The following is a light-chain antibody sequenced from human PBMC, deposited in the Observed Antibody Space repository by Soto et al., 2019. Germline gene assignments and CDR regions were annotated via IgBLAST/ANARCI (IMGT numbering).Light chain of an antibody. J-gene: IGKJ1*01. CDR3: QLYGSSART. Sequence: EIGLPQSPGTLSLSPGERATLSCRASQTVSSNSLAWYHQKPGQAPQLLIYGASIMGTGIPDGFSCSGSGTVFTSTISRLEPEDFAGYYCQLYGSSARTFGQGTKVDIK. CDR2: GAS. V-gene: IGKV3-20*01. CDR1: QTVSSNS.